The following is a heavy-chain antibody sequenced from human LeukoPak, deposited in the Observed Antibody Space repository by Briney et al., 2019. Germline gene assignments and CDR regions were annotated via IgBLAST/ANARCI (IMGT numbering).Heavy chain of an antibody. D-gene: IGHD3-22*01. Sequence: KPGRSLRLSCTGSGFTFGDYGMSWVRQAPGKGLEWVGFIRSKPYGGTTEYAASVKGRFTISRDDSESIAYLQMNSLKTEDTAVYYCTRGDYYDRGGYYFLFDYWGQGTLVAVSS. V-gene: IGHV3-49*04. CDR2: IRSKPYGGTT. CDR3: TRGDYYDRGGYYFLFDY. J-gene: IGHJ4*02. CDR1: GFTFGDYG.